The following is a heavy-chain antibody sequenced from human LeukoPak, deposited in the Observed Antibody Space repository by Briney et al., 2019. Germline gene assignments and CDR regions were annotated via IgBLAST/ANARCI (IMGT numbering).Heavy chain of an antibody. J-gene: IGHJ1*01. CDR3: AKDLLVCEAEAGDCYSRAAPAEYFQH. Sequence: PGGSLRLSCAASGFTFSSYAMSWVRQAPGKGLEWVSAISGSGGSTYYADSVKGRFTISRDNSKNTLYLQMNSLRAEDTAVYYCAKDLLVCEAEAGDCYSRAAPAEYFQHWGQGTLVTVSS. D-gene: IGHD2-21*02. CDR2: ISGSGGST. V-gene: IGHV3-23*01. CDR1: GFTFSSYA.